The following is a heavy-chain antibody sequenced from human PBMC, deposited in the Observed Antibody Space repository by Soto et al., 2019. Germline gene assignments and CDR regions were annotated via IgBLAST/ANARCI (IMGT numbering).Heavy chain of an antibody. CDR1: GGSTSSDNY. J-gene: IGHJ4*02. V-gene: IGHV4-30-4*01. Sequence: PSATRSITCTVSGGSTSSDNYWSWIRQPPWKGLEWIGHIYYSGNTDYNPSLKSRLAISIDTSKNQFSLKLSSVTAADTAVYFCAREGGESSDGLYYFDSWGQGSLVTVSS. D-gene: IGHD3-16*01. CDR3: AREGGESSDGLYYFDS. CDR2: IYYSGNT.